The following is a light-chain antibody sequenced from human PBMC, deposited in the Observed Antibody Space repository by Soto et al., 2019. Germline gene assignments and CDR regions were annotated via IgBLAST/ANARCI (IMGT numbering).Light chain of an antibody. CDR1: LNIRNN. CDR2: GAS. CDR3: QQHHDWLPWT. J-gene: IGKJ1*01. Sequence: IVMTQSPVTLSLFPGERATLSCRASLNIRNNLAWYQQKPGQAPRLLIYGASTRATGIPARFSGSGSGTEFTLTIGSLQSEDFAVYYCQQHHDWLPWTFGQGTKVEIK. V-gene: IGKV3-15*01.